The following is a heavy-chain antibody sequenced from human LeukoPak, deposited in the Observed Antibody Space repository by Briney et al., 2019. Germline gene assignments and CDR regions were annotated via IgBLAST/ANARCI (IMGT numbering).Heavy chain of an antibody. CDR1: GGSISSGGYY. Sequence: SETLSLTCTVSGGSISSGGYYWSWIRQHPGKGLEWIGYIYYSGSTYYNPSLKSRVTISVDTSKNQFSLKLSSVTAADTAVYYCARRGGSGSYYSIGYWGQGTLVTVSS. CDR2: IYYSGST. CDR3: ARRGGSGSYYSIGY. D-gene: IGHD3-10*01. V-gene: IGHV4-31*03. J-gene: IGHJ4*02.